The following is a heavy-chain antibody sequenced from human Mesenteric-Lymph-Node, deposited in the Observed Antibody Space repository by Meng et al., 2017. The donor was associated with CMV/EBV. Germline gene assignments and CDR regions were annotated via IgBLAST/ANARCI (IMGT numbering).Heavy chain of an antibody. CDR3: ARVGPAAATYYYYYGMDV. V-gene: IGHV3-23*01. CDR2: ISGSGGNT. Sequence: GESLKISCAASGFTFSDYYMSWIRQAPGKGLEWVSSISGSGGNTYYADSVKGRFTISRDNSKNTLFLQMNGLRAEDTAVYYCARVGPAAATYYYYYGMDVWGQGTTVTVSS. D-gene: IGHD2-2*01. J-gene: IGHJ6*02. CDR1: GFTFSDYY.